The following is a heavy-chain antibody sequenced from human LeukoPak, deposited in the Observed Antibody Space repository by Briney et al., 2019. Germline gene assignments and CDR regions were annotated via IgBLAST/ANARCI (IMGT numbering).Heavy chain of an antibody. J-gene: IGHJ4*02. Sequence: GGSLRLSCAASGFTFSHYGIHWVRQAPGKGLEWMALISYDRSNKFYADSVRGRFTISRDNSDNMLFLQMNSLRAEDTAVYYCARDGAVLLWFGEFRDWGQGTLVTVSS. V-gene: IGHV3-30*03. D-gene: IGHD3-10*01. CDR1: GFTFSHYG. CDR3: ARDGAVLLWFGEFRD. CDR2: ISYDRSNK.